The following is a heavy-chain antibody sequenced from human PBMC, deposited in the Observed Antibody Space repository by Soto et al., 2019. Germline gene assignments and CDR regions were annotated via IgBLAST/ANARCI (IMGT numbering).Heavy chain of an antibody. Sequence: SETLSLTCAVYGGSFSGYYWSWIRQPPGKGLEWIGEINHSGSTNYNPSLKSRVTISVDTSKNQFSLKLSSVTAADTAVYYCARVLLWFGEPMFDYWGQGTLVT. CDR2: INHSGST. CDR1: GGSFSGYY. CDR3: ARVLLWFGEPMFDY. V-gene: IGHV4-34*01. J-gene: IGHJ4*02. D-gene: IGHD3-10*01.